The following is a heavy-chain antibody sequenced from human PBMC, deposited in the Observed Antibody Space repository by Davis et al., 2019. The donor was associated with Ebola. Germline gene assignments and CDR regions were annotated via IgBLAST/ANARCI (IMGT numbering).Heavy chain of an antibody. V-gene: IGHV3-23*01. D-gene: IGHD3-10*01. CDR2: IGGSVDNT. J-gene: IGHJ4*02. CDR3: AKCRGGSGPNYLDF. CDR1: GFTFTTYV. Sequence: PGGSLRLSCAASGFTFTTYVMSWVRQAPGKGLEWVSSIGGSVDNTYFADSVKGRFAISRDNSKNTLYLQMSSLGADDTAVYYCAKCRGGSGPNYLDFWGQGTLVTVSS.